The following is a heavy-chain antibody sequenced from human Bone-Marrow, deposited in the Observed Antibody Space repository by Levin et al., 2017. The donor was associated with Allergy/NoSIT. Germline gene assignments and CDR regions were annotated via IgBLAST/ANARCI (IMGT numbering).Heavy chain of an antibody. CDR1: GFNFKTFG. Sequence: PGGSLRLSCVASGFNFKTFGMHWVRQAPGKGLEWLAAISHDGTKIEYLDSVKGRFTLSRDDSKNTLYLQMNSLNSEDTAAYFCARDHGWDVASQTPAGYYYGMDVWGHGTTVTVTS. V-gene: IGHV3-30*03. D-gene: IGHD6-19*01. CDR3: ARDHGWDVASQTPAGYYYGMDV. CDR2: ISHDGTKI. J-gene: IGHJ6*02.